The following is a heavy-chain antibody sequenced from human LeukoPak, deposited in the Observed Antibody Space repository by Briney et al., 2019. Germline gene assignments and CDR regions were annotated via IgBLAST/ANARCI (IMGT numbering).Heavy chain of an antibody. D-gene: IGHD3-3*01. CDR1: GYTFTGYY. CDR3: ARLHHTIFGVVHRVGYFDY. Sequence: RASVKVSCKASGYTFTGYYMHWVRQAPGQGLEWMGWINPNSGGTNYAQKFQGRVTMTRDTSISTAYMELSRLRSDDTAVYYCARLHHTIFGVVHRVGYFDYWGQGTLVTVSS. CDR2: INPNSGGT. J-gene: IGHJ4*02. V-gene: IGHV1-2*02.